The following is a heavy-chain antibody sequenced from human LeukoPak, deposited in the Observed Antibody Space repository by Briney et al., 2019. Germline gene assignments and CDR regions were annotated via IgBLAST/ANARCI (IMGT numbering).Heavy chain of an antibody. J-gene: IGHJ4*02. CDR3: AKVGDSSGYYNPYFDY. D-gene: IGHD3-22*01. CDR1: GFTFDDYA. Sequence: PGGSLRLSCAASGFTFDDYAMHWVRQAPGKGLEWVSGISWNSGSIGYADSVKGRLTISRDNAKNSLYLQMNSLRAEDTASYYCAKVGDSSGYYNPYFDYWGQGTLVTVSS. CDR2: ISWNSGSI. V-gene: IGHV3-9*01.